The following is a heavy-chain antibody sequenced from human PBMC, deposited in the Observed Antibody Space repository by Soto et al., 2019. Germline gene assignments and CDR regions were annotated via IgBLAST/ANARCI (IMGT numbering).Heavy chain of an antibody. CDR1: GFTFSSYG. Sequence: QVQLVESGGGVVQPGRSLRLSCAASGFTFSSYGKHWVRQAPGKGLEWVAVISYDGSNKYYADSVKGRFTISRDNSKNTLYLQMNSLRAEDTAVYYCAKAPDYCSGGSCYGGDYFDYWGQGTLVTVSS. CDR3: AKAPDYCSGGSCYGGDYFDY. V-gene: IGHV3-30*18. D-gene: IGHD2-15*01. CDR2: ISYDGSNK. J-gene: IGHJ4*02.